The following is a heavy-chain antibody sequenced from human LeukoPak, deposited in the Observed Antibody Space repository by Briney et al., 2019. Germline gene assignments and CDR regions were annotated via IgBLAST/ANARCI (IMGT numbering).Heavy chain of an antibody. V-gene: IGHV3-74*01. CDR2: INSDGSST. Sequence: GGSLRLSCAASGFTFSSYWMHWVRQAPGKGLVWVSRINSDGSSTSYADSVKGRFTISRDNAKNTLYLQMNSLRAEDTAVYYCAKMSGSYYRDYFDYWGQGTLVTVSS. D-gene: IGHD1-26*01. J-gene: IGHJ4*02. CDR3: AKMSGSYYRDYFDY. CDR1: GFTFSSYW.